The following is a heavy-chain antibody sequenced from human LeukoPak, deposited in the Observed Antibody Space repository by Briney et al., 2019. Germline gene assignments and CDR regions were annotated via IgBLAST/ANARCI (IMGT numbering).Heavy chain of an antibody. Sequence: AGGSLRLSCAASGFTFDDYGMRWVRQAAGKGLEWVSGINWNGGSTGYADSVKGRFTISRDNAKNSLYLQMNSLRAEDTALYYCARSSSSSGGYYYMDVWGKGTTVTVSS. V-gene: IGHV3-20*04. D-gene: IGHD6-6*01. CDR3: ARSSSSSGGYYYMDV. CDR1: GFTFDDYG. J-gene: IGHJ6*03. CDR2: INWNGGST.